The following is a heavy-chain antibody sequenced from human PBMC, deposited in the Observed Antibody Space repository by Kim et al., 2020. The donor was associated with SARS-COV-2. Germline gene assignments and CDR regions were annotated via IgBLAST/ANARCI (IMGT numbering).Heavy chain of an antibody. CDR1: GFTFSSYG. CDR2: ISYDGSNK. D-gene: IGHD5-18*01. V-gene: IGHV3-30*18. Sequence: GGSLRLSCAASGFTFSSYGMHWVRQAPGKGLEWVSVISYDGSNKYYADSVKGRFTISRDNSKNTLYLQMNSLRAEDTAVYYCAKEEGSGYRSGCTYYYYGLACWGEGTPVSVAS. J-gene: IGHJ6*01. CDR3: AKEEGSGYRSGCTYYYYGLAC.